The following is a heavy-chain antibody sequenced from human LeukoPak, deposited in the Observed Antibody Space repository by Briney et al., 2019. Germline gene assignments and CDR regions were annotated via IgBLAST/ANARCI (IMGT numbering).Heavy chain of an antibody. CDR2: IRWDGGST. V-gene: IGHV3-43*01. D-gene: IGHD3-3*01. Sequence: GGSLRLSCAASGFTFDDYTMHWVRQAPGKGLEWVSLIRWDGGSTYYADSVKGRFTISRHNAKNSLYLQMNSLRVEDTALYYCARGGRITIFGVGTFDYWGQGTLVTVSS. J-gene: IGHJ4*02. CDR1: GFTFDDYT. CDR3: ARGGRITIFGVGTFDY.